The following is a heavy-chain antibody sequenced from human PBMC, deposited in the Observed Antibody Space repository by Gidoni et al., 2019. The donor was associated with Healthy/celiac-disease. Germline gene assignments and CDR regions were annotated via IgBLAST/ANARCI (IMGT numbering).Heavy chain of an antibody. CDR3: ARGRGCSSTSCYTRGVQGFLYGMDV. V-gene: IGHV4-34*01. CDR1: GGSFSGYY. D-gene: IGHD2-2*02. Sequence: QVQLQQWGAGLLKPSETLSLTCAVYGGSFSGYYWSWLRQPPGKGLEWIGEINNSGSTNYNPSLKVRVTISVDTSKNQFSLKLSSVTAADTAVYYCARGRGCSSTSCYTRGVQGFLYGMDVWGQGTTVTVSS. J-gene: IGHJ6*02. CDR2: INNSGST.